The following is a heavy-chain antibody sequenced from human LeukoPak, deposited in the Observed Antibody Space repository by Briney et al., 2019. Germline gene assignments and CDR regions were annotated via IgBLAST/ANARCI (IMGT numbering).Heavy chain of an antibody. Sequence: ASVKVSCKVSGYTLTELSMHWVRQAPGKGLEWMGGFDPEDGETIYAQKFQGRVTMTEDTSTDTAYMELSSLRSEDTAVYYCATIRRHCSSTSCKSSWFDPWGQGTLVTVSS. CDR3: ATIRRHCSSTSCKSSWFDP. V-gene: IGHV1-24*01. CDR1: GYTLTELS. J-gene: IGHJ5*02. D-gene: IGHD2-2*01. CDR2: FDPEDGET.